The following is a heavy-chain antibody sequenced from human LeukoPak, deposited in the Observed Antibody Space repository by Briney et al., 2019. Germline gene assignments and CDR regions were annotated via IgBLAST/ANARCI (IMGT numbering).Heavy chain of an antibody. J-gene: IGHJ5*02. Sequence: PSETLSLTCAVYGGSFSGYYWSWIRQPPGKGLEWIGEINHSGSTNYNPSLKGRVTISVDTSKNQFSLKLSSVTAADTAVYYCAREYNYAGSGSYYNRCWFDPWGQGTLVTVSS. V-gene: IGHV4-34*01. CDR2: INHSGST. CDR1: GGSFSGYY. D-gene: IGHD3-10*01. CDR3: AREYNYAGSGSYYNRCWFDP.